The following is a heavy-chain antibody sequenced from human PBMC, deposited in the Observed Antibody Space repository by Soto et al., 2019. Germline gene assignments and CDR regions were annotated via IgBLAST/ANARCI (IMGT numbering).Heavy chain of an antibody. CDR2: VSHDGRNT. Sequence: GGSLRLSCAASGFTFSSYSMNWVRQAPGKGLEWVAVVSHDGRNTHYADSVKGRFTISRDNAKNSLYLQMNSLRAEDTAVYYCARDPSIVLVPAATYYYHYYGMDVWGQGTTVTVSS. CDR1: GFTFSSYS. V-gene: IGHV3-30*03. D-gene: IGHD2-2*01. CDR3: ARDPSIVLVPAATYYYHYYGMDV. J-gene: IGHJ6*02.